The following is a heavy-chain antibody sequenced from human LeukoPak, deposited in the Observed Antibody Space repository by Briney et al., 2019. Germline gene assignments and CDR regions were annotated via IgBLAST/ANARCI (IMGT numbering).Heavy chain of an antibody. V-gene: IGHV4-34*01. D-gene: IGHD1-26*01. Sequence: PSETLSLTCAVYGGSFSGYYWNWIRQPPGKGLEWIGEINHSGSTNYTPSLKSRVTISVDTSKNQFSLKLSSVTAADTAVYYCARGSKMLGYNWFDPWGQGTLVTVSS. CDR2: INHSGST. J-gene: IGHJ5*02. CDR3: ARGSKMLGYNWFDP. CDR1: GGSFSGYY.